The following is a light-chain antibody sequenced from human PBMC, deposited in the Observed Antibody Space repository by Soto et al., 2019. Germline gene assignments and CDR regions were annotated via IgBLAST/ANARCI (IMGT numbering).Light chain of an antibody. CDR3: QQSYRMPFT. V-gene: IGKV1-39*01. CDR1: QSVVNY. CDR2: AGS. J-gene: IGKJ3*01. Sequence: DIQMTQSPSSLSAFVGDRVTITCRASQSVVNYLNWYQQKPGKAPKLLIYAGSSLQSGVPSRFSGSGSGTDFTLTISSLQPEDFATYFCQQSYRMPFTFGPGTKVDLK.